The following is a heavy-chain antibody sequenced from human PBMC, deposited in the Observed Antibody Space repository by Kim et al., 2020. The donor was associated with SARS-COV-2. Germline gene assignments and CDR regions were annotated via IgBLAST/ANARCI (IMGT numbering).Heavy chain of an antibody. Sequence: SVKGRVTISRDNAKNSLYLQMNSLRAEDTAVYYCARGGPTYYDILTGTDYWGQGTLVTVSS. V-gene: IGHV3-21*01. J-gene: IGHJ4*02. CDR3: ARGGPTYYDILTGTDY. D-gene: IGHD3-9*01.